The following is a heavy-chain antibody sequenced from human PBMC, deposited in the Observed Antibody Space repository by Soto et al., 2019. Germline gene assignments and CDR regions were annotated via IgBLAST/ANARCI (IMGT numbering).Heavy chain of an antibody. Sequence: PGGSLRLSCEASGFTFSSYGMHWVRQAPGKGLEWVAVISFDGSNKYYANSVEGRFTISRDNSKNTLYLHMNSLRAEDTAIYYCARGHLGDYDFWTASKYYHNGMDVWGQGTTVTVSS. CDR1: GFTFSSYG. D-gene: IGHD3-3*01. CDR2: ISFDGSNK. J-gene: IGHJ6*02. V-gene: IGHV3-30-3*01. CDR3: ARGHLGDYDFWTASKYYHNGMDV.